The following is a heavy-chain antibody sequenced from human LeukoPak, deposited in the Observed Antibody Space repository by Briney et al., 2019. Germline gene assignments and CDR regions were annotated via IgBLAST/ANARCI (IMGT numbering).Heavy chain of an antibody. D-gene: IGHD3-10*01. CDR3: AREFRGGSGSYLYRVFDY. J-gene: IGHJ4*02. Sequence: GGSLRLSCVASGFTFTTYWMHWIRQAPGKGLMWVSRINIDGNTTTYADSVKGRFTISRDNAKNTLYLQMDSLRAEDTAVYYCAREFRGGSGSYLYRVFDYWGQGTLVAVSS. CDR1: GFTFTTYW. V-gene: IGHV3-74*01. CDR2: INIDGNTT.